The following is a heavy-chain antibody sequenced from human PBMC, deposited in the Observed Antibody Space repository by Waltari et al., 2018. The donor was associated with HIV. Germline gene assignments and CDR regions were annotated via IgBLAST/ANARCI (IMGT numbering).Heavy chain of an antibody. CDR3: ARQRPQPSVAWFDP. CDR1: GGSITSYY. V-gene: IGHV4-59*01. CDR2: VSFSGST. J-gene: IGHJ5*02. Sequence: QVQLRESGPGLVKPSETLSLTCTVSGGSITSYYWSWIRQPPGRGLECIGYVSFSGSTNYNPSLRSRVTISVDRSKNQFSLRVNSVTAADTAVYYCARQRPQPSVAWFDPWGQGALVTVSS. D-gene: IGHD2-21*01.